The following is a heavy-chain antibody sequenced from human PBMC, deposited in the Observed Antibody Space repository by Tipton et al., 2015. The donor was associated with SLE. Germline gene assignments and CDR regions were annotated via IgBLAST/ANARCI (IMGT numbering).Heavy chain of an antibody. J-gene: IGHJ3*02. CDR1: GFTFSSYS. Sequence: SLRLSCAASGFTFSSYSMNWVRQAPGKGLEWVSSISGCGRYIYYAESMKGRFTTSRDNAHNAMYLQMNSLRAEDTAVYYCAREAAQVFDIWGQGTMVTVSS. V-gene: IGHV3-21*03. CDR3: AREAAQVFDI. CDR2: ISGCGRYI. D-gene: IGHD6-13*01.